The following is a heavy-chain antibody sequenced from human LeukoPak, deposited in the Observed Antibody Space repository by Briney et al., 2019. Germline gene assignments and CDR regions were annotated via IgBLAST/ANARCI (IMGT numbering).Heavy chain of an antibody. D-gene: IGHD3-22*01. J-gene: IGHJ4*02. CDR3: ARNFGGGDSSGPYY. CDR1: GFTFNDYG. Sequence: GGSLRLSCAASGFTFNDYGMSWVRQAPGKGLEWVSGINWNGGRTGYADSMKGRLIISRDNAKNSLYLQVNSLRAEDTALYYCARNFGGGDSSGPYYWGQGTLVTVSS. CDR2: INWNGGRT. V-gene: IGHV3-20*04.